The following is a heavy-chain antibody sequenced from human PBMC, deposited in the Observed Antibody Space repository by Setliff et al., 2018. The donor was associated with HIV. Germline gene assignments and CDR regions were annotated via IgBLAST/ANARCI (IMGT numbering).Heavy chain of an antibody. V-gene: IGHV1-46*01. CDR1: GGTFSSYA. Sequence: ASVKVSCKASGGTFSSYAISWVRQAPGQGLEWMGIINPSGGSITYAQKFQGRVTITRDTSTSTVYMELSSLRSEDTAVYYCARAAASKNIRGEYYFDYWGQGTLVTVSS. CDR3: ARAAASKNIRGEYYFDY. CDR2: INPSGGSI. J-gene: IGHJ4*02. D-gene: IGHD3-16*01.